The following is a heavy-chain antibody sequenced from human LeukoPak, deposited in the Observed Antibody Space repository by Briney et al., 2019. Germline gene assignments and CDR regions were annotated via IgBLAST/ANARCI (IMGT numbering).Heavy chain of an antibody. CDR1: GCSIISSGYY. J-gene: IGHJ4*02. Sequence: TLSLTFTVPGCSIISSGYYWSSIRQHPGKGLEWIGYIYYRGSTYYNPSLKSRVTISVDTSKNQFSLKLSSVTAADTAVYYCARRYYDSSGYSHFDYWGQGTLVTVSS. CDR3: ARRYYDSSGYSHFDY. V-gene: IGHV4-31*03. CDR2: IYYRGST. D-gene: IGHD3-22*01.